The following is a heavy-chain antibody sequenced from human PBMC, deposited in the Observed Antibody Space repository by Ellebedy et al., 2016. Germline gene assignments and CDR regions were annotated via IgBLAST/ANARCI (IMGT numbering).Heavy chain of an antibody. V-gene: IGHV1-69*06. Sequence: SVKVSXKATGGSFSNYAISWVRQAPGQGLEWMGGIIPIFGTANYAQKFQGRVTITADKSTSTAYMELSSLRSEDTAVYYCARAGFRDSRFDPWGQGTLVTVSS. CDR1: GGSFSNYA. J-gene: IGHJ5*02. CDR2: IIPIFGTA. D-gene: IGHD3-10*01. CDR3: ARAGFRDSRFDP.